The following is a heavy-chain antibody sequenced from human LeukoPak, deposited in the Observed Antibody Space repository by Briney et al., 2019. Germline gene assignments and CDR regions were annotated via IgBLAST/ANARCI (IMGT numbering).Heavy chain of an antibody. CDR3: ARGNPFYYYDSSGYYLDY. J-gene: IGHJ4*02. CDR2: IYYSGST. Sequence: SETLSLTCTVSGGSMNNYYWSWIRQPPGKGLEWIGFIYYSGSTSQNPSLRSRATISLDTSKNQFSLRLSSVTAADTAVYYCARGNPFYYYDSSGYYLDYWGQGTLVTVSS. V-gene: IGHV4-59*01. CDR1: GGSMNNYY. D-gene: IGHD3-22*01.